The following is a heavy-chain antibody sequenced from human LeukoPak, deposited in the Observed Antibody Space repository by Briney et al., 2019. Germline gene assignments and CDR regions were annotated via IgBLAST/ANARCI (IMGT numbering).Heavy chain of an antibody. Sequence: SETLSLTCTVPGGSISSSSYYWGWIRQPPGKGLEWIGSIYYSGSTYYNPSLKSRVTTSVDTSKNQFSLKLSSVTAADTAVYYCARDMMVRGVITDNWFDPWGQGTLVTVSS. CDR2: IYYSGST. J-gene: IGHJ5*02. V-gene: IGHV4-39*07. CDR1: GGSISSSSYY. D-gene: IGHD3-10*01. CDR3: ARDMMVRGVITDNWFDP.